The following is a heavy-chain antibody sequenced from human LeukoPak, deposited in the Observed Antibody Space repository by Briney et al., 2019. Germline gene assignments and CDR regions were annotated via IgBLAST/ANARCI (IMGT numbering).Heavy chain of an antibody. CDR1: GYTFTDHY. CDR2: MNPNSGGT. D-gene: IGHD3/OR15-3a*01. Sequence: ASAKVSCKASGYTFTDHYIHWVRQAPGQGLEWMGWMNPNSGGTKYAQKFQGRVTMTRDTSISTAYTELSSLRSDDTAVYYCARWTADYHMDVWGKGTTVTVSS. CDR3: ARWTADYHMDV. V-gene: IGHV1-2*02. J-gene: IGHJ6*03.